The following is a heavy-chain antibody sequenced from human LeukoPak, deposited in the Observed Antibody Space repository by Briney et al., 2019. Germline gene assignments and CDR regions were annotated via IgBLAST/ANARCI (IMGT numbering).Heavy chain of an antibody. D-gene: IGHD6-19*01. J-gene: IGHJ5*02. Sequence: ASVKVSCKASGYTFTGYYMHWVRQAPGQGLEWMGRINPNSGGTNYAQKFQGRVTMTRDTSISTAYMELSRLKYDDMAVYYCARDEGYSSGWPANYFDPWGQGTLVTVSS. CDR1: GYTFTGYY. CDR2: INPNSGGT. CDR3: ARDEGYSSGWPANYFDP. V-gene: IGHV1-2*06.